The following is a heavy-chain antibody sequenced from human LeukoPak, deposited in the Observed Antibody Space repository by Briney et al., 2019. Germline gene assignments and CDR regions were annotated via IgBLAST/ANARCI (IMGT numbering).Heavy chain of an antibody. Sequence: GGSLRLSCAASGFTFSSSTMTWVRQAPGKGLEWLSYISSNSGTMYYADSVKGRFTISRDNAQNSLYLQMNNLRAEDTAVFYCARARSGYYIDYWGQGTLVTVSS. D-gene: IGHD3-22*01. CDR3: ARARSGYYIDY. CDR2: ISSNSGTM. V-gene: IGHV3-48*01. CDR1: GFTFSSST. J-gene: IGHJ4*02.